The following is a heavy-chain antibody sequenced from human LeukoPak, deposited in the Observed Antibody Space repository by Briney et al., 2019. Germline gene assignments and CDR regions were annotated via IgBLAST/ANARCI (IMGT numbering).Heavy chain of an antibody. V-gene: IGHV3-30*02. CDR2: IRYDGSNK. CDR1: GFTFSSYG. CDR3: AKDYGSSGYYYVMYYFDY. D-gene: IGHD3-22*01. Sequence: GGSLRLSCAASGFTFSSYGMHWVRQAPGKGLEWVAFIRYDGSNKYYADSVKGRFTISRDNSKNTLYLQMNSLRAEDTAVYYCAKDYGSSGYYYVMYYFDYWGQGTLVTVSS. J-gene: IGHJ4*02.